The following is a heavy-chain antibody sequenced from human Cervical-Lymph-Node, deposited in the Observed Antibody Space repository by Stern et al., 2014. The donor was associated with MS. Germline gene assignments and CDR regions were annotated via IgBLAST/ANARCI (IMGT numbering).Heavy chain of an antibody. V-gene: IGHV1-58*01. D-gene: IGHD3-22*01. CDR1: GFTFTSSA. Sequence: QLVQSGPEVKKPGTSVKVSCKASGFTFTSSAVQWVRQAPGQRLEWIGWIIAGSGNPNYAQEFTGRVTITTDMSTSTAYMELSSLRSEDTAVYYCAAEPMYYSDSVGAFDIWGQGTMVTVSS. CDR2: IIAGSGNP. J-gene: IGHJ3*02. CDR3: AAEPMYYSDSVGAFDI.